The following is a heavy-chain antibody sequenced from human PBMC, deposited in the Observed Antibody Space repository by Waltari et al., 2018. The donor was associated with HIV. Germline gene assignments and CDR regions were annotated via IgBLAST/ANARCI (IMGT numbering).Heavy chain of an antibody. CDR2: IYYRGST. V-gene: IGHV4-59*01. D-gene: IGHD2-15*01. J-gene: IGHJ6*02. Sequence: QVQLQESGPGLVKPSATLSLTCTVSGCSIRRYYWHWTRQPPGRGLGWIGYIYYRGSTNYNPSLKSRVTISVDTSKNQFSLKLSAVTAADTAVYYCARMYCSGGSCYSGYYYGMDVWGQGTTVTVSS. CDR3: ARMYCSGGSCYSGYYYGMDV. CDR1: GCSIRRYY.